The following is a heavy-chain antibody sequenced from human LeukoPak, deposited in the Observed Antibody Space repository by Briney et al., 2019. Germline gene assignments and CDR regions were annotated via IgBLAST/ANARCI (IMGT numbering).Heavy chain of an antibody. V-gene: IGHV3-53*01. CDR3: ARGKVTTTLSYYYMDV. CDR1: GFTVSSNY. J-gene: IGHJ6*03. D-gene: IGHD4-17*01. CDR2: IYSGGTT. Sequence: GGSLRLSCAASGFTVSSNYISWVRQAPGKGLEWVSVIYSGGTTYYADSVKGRFTISRDNSKNTLYLQMNSLRAEDTAVYYCARGKVTTTLSYYYMDVWGKGTTVTVSS.